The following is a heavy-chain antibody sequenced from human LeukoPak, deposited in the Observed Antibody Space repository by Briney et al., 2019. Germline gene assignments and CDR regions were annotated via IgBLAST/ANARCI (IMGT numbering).Heavy chain of an antibody. J-gene: IGHJ6*03. CDR2: IYSGGST. V-gene: IGHV3-NL1*01. CDR1: GFTFSSYS. Sequence: PGGSLRLSCAASGFTFSSYSMNWVRQAPGKGLEWVSVIYSGGSTYYADSVKGRFTISRDNSKNTLYLRMNSLRTEDTAVYYCAKDKGPDTYYYYYMDVWGKGTTVTVSS. CDR3: AKDKGPDTYYYYYMDV.